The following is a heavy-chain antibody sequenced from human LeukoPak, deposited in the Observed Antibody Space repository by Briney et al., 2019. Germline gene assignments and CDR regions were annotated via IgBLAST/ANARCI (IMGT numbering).Heavy chain of an antibody. D-gene: IGHD3-22*01. CDR3: ARSERIIMILGGAFDV. J-gene: IGHJ3*01. Sequence: SETLSLTCTVSGDSISSYYWSWIRQPPGKGLEWIGYIYYSGNTNYNPSLKSRVTISVDTSKNQFSLKLSSVTAADTAVYFCARSERIIMILGGAFDVWGQGTMVTVSS. CDR2: IYYSGNT. CDR1: GDSISSYY. V-gene: IGHV4-59*08.